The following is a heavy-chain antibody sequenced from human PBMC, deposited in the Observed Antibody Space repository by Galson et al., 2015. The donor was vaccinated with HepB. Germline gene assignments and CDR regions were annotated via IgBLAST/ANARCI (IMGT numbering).Heavy chain of an antibody. CDR1: GFTFNSYT. V-gene: IGHV3-21*01. CDR3: ARVFDFWSSPSNYKYYMDV. D-gene: IGHD3-3*01. Sequence: SLRLSCAASGFTFNSYTMTWVRQAPGKGLEWVSSIISSSKYIYYADSVKGRFNISRDNAKSSLFLQMDSVRAEDTAVYYCARVFDFWSSPSNYKYYMDVWGKGTSVTVSS. CDR2: IISSSKYI. J-gene: IGHJ6*03.